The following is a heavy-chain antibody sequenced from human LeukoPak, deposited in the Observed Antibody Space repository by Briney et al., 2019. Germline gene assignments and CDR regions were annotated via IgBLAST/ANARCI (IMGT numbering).Heavy chain of an antibody. CDR2: ISYGGSNK. D-gene: IGHD4-17*01. Sequence: PGGSLRLSCAASGFTFSSYAMHWVRQAPGKGLEWVAVISYGGSNKYYADSVKGRFTISRDNSKNTLYLQMNSLRAEDTAVYYCARDHGDYGDYWGQGTLVTVSS. J-gene: IGHJ4*02. CDR3: ARDHGDYGDY. V-gene: IGHV3-30-3*01. CDR1: GFTFSSYA.